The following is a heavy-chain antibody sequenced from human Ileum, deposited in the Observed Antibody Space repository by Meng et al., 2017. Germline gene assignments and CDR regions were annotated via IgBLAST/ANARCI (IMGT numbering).Heavy chain of an antibody. CDR3: TVSRGYDAFDY. J-gene: IGHJ4*02. Sequence: GSLRLSFTVAGVSISSDFWSWIRQPAGKGLEWIGRSYASGGIDYNPSFSSRVTVSLDSSKTQFSLTLRSVTAADTAVYYCTVSRGYDAFDYWGQGKLVTVSS. CDR1: GVSISSDF. D-gene: IGHD5-12*01. V-gene: IGHV4-4*07. CDR2: SYASGGI.